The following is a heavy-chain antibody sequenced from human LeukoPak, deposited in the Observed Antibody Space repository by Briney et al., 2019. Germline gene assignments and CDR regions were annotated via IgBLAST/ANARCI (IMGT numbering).Heavy chain of an antibody. V-gene: IGHV3-21*01. CDR3: ARDPPYSNGWFWEGY. J-gene: IGHJ4*02. CDR2: ISSSSSYI. Sequence: PGGSLRLSCAASGFTFSSYSMNWVRQAPGKGLEWVSSISSSSSYIYYADSVKGRFTISRDNAKNSLYLQMNSLRAEDTAVYYCARDPPYSNGWFWEGYWGQGTLVTVSS. D-gene: IGHD6-19*01. CDR1: GFTFSSYS.